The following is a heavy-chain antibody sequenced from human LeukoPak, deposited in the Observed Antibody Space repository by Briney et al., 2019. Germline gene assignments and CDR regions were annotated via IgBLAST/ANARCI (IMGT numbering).Heavy chain of an antibody. J-gene: IGHJ5*02. CDR1: GYTFTSYG. V-gene: IGHV1-18*01. CDR3: ARAASRVVPAAMGGNWFDP. D-gene: IGHD2-2*01. CDR2: ISAYNGNT. Sequence: ASVKVSCKASGYTFTSYGISWVRQAPGQGLERMGWISAYNGNTNYAQKLQGRVTMTTDTSTSTAYMELRSLRSDDTAVYYCARAASRVVPAAMGGNWFDPWGQGTLVTVSS.